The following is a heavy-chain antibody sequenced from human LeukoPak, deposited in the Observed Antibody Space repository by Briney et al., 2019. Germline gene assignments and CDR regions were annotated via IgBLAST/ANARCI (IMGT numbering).Heavy chain of an antibody. CDR1: GGSISSSSYY. V-gene: IGHV4-39*01. J-gene: IGHJ3*02. D-gene: IGHD6-13*01. CDR3: ARYIAAAPISIDAFDI. CDR2: IYYSGST. Sequence: SETLSLTCTVSGGSISSSSYYWGWIRQRPGKGLEWIGSIYYSGSTYYNPSLKSRVTISVDTSKNQFSLKLSSVTAADTAVYYCARYIAAAPISIDAFDIWGQGTRVTVSS.